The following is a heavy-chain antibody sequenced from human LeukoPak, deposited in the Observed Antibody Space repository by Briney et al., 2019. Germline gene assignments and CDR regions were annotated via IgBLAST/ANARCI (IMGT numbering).Heavy chain of an antibody. D-gene: IGHD3-22*01. CDR1: GFTVSSNY. V-gene: IGHV3-53*01. J-gene: IGHJ3*02. CDR3: ARVADYYDSSGYPDAFDI. CDR2: IYSGGST. Sequence: PGGSLRLSCAASGFTVSSNYMSWVRQAPGKGLEWVSVIYSGGSTYYADSVKGRFTISRDNSKNTLYLQMNSLRAEDTAVHYCARVADYYDSSGYPDAFDIWGQGTMVTVSS.